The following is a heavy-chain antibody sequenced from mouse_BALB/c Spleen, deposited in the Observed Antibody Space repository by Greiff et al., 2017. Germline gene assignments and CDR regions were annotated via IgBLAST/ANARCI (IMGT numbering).Heavy chain of an antibody. CDR3: ARHPMYGDYSYAMDY. V-gene: IGHV5-6*01. CDR1: GFTFSSYG. Sequence: EVHLVESGGDLVKPGGSLKLSCAASGFTFSSYGMSWVRQTPDKRLEWVATISSGGSYTYYPDSVKGRFTISRDNAKNTLYLQMSSLKSEDTAIYYCARHPMYGDYSYAMDYWGQGTSVTVSS. J-gene: IGHJ4*01. CDR2: ISSGGSYT. D-gene: IGHD2-13*01.